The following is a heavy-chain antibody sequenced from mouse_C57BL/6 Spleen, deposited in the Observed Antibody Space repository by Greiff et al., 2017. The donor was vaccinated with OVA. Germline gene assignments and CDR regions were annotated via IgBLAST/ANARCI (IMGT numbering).Heavy chain of an antibody. J-gene: IGHJ2*01. V-gene: IGHV1-52*01. Sequence: QVQLQQPGAELVRPGSSVKLSCKASGYTFTSYWMHWVKQRPIQGLEWIGNIDPSDSETHYNQKFKDKATLTVDKSSSTAYMQLSSLTSEDSAVYYCARTGVLRQYYFDYWGQGTTLTVSS. CDR3: ARTGVLRQYYFDY. D-gene: IGHD1-1*01. CDR1: GYTFTSYW. CDR2: IDPSDSET.